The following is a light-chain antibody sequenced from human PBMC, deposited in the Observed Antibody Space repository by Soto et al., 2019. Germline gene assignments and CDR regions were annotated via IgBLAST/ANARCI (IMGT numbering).Light chain of an antibody. CDR3: RSYEGSHNFEV. CDR2: DVS. J-gene: IGLJ1*01. CDR1: STDVGAYNY. Sequence: QSALTQPPSASGAPGQSVTISCTGTSTDVGAYNYVSWYQQHPGTAPKLLIYDVSNRPSGVPDRFSGSKSGNTASLTVSGLQAEDEADYYCRSYEGSHNFEVFGAGTKVTVL. V-gene: IGLV2-8*01.